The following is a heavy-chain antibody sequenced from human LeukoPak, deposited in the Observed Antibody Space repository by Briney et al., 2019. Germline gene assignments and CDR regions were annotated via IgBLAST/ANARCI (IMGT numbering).Heavy chain of an antibody. CDR3: ARVDGYNGYYFDY. V-gene: IGHV3-21*01. J-gene: IGHJ4*02. CDR2: ISSSSSYI. D-gene: IGHD5-24*01. Sequence: GGSLRLSCAASGFTFSSYAMSWVRQAPGKGLEWVSSISSSSSYIYYADSVRGRFTISRDNAKNSLYLQMNSLRAEDTAVYYCARVDGYNGYYFDYWGQGTLVTVSS. CDR1: GFTFSSYA.